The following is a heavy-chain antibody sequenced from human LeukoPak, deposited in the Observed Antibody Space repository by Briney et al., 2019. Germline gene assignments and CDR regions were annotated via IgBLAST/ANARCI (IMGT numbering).Heavy chain of an antibody. Sequence: GGSLRLSCAASGFTFSSYAMSWVRQAPGKGLEWVSAISGSGGSTYYADSVKGRFTISRDNSKNTLYLQMNSLRAEDTAVYYCARVPSSGYYYFDYWGQGTLVTVSS. V-gene: IGHV3-23*01. J-gene: IGHJ4*02. CDR2: ISGSGGST. CDR3: ARVPSSGYYYFDY. D-gene: IGHD3-22*01. CDR1: GFTFSSYA.